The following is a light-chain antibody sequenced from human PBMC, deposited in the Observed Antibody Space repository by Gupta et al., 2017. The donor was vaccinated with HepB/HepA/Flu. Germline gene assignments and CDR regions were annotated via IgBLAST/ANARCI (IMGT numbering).Light chain of an antibody. CDR3: SSYAGGREV. CDR1: SNDVGSYNL. Sequence: QSALTQPASVSGSPAQSITISCTGTSNDVGSYNLVSWYQQHPGKAPKLVISEVNKRPSGISSRFSGSKSANTASLTISGLQAEDEAHYYCSSYAGGREVFGGGTKLTVL. CDR2: EVN. V-gene: IGLV2-23*02. J-gene: IGLJ3*02.